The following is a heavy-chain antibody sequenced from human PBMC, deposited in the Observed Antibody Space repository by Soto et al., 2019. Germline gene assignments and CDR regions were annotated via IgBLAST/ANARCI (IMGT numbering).Heavy chain of an antibody. CDR2: ISSDGSIK. J-gene: IGHJ4*02. D-gene: IGHD2-21*02. Sequence: GGSLRLSCAASGFTFSNYAMHWVRQAPGKGLDWVAVISSDGSIKYYADSVKGRFTVSRDDSKTTLYLQMNSLRPEDTAVYYWGRDDCTVSPLCDYWGQGTLVTVSS. CDR1: GFTFSNYA. V-gene: IGHV3-30-3*01. CDR3: GRDDCTVSPLCDY.